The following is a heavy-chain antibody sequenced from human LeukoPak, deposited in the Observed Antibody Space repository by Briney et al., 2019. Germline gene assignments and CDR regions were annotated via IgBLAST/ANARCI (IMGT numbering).Heavy chain of an antibody. V-gene: IGHV1-2*06. CDR1: GYTFTGYH. Sequence: ASVKVSCKASGYTFTGYHMHWVRQAPGQGLEWMGRINPNSGDTNYAQKFQGRVAMTRDTSISTAFMELTRLRSDDTAVYYCAEQWLVLDYWGQGTLVTVSS. J-gene: IGHJ4*02. CDR3: AEQWLVLDY. CDR2: INPNSGDT. D-gene: IGHD6-19*01.